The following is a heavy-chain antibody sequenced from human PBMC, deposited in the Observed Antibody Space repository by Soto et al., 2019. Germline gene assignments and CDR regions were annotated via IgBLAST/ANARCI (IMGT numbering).Heavy chain of an antibody. CDR3: ARDLEGRAVAGTRGEFDY. J-gene: IGHJ4*02. Sequence: QVQLVQSGAEVKKPGASVKVSCKASGYTFTSYGISWVRQAPGQGLEWMGWISAYNGNTNYAQKLQGRVTMTTDTXPXTXXMELRSLRSDDTAVYYCARDLEGRAVAGTRGEFDYWGQGTLVTVSS. CDR1: GYTFTSYG. V-gene: IGHV1-18*01. CDR2: ISAYNGNT. D-gene: IGHD6-19*01.